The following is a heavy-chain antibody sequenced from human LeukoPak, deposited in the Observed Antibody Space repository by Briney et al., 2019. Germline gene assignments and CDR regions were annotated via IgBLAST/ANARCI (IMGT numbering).Heavy chain of an antibody. Sequence: SKTLSLTCTVSGASINNYYWSWIRQPPGKGLEWIGYIYYYGNTNYNPSLKSRVTILVDTSENQFSLRLTSVTAADTAVYYCVRLRGSSGPIDHWGQGTLVTVSS. J-gene: IGHJ4*02. CDR1: GASINNYY. CDR3: VRLRGSSGPIDH. D-gene: IGHD3-22*01. V-gene: IGHV4-59*01. CDR2: IYYYGNT.